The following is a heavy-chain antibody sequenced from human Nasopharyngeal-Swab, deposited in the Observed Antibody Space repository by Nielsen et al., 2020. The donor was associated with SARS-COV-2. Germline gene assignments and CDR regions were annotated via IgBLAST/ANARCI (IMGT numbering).Heavy chain of an antibody. J-gene: IGHJ6*02. CDR1: GFIFSSYV. CDR2: ISYDGSNK. CDR3: ARLYDFWSGYQGYYYGMDV. D-gene: IGHD3-3*01. Sequence: SLITSCAASGFIFSSYVMHWVRQAPGKGLEWVAVISYDGSNKYYADSEKGRFTISRDNSKNTLYLQMNRLRAEDTAVYYCARLYDFWSGYQGYYYGMDVWSQGTTVTVSS. V-gene: IGHV3-30-3*01.